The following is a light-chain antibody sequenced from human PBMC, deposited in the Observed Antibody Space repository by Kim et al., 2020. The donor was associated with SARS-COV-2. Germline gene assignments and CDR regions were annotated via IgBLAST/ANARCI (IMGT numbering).Light chain of an antibody. V-gene: IGKV3-20*01. CDR2: GAS. CDR3: QQYGSSYRWT. CDR1: QSVSGTY. Sequence: EVVLTQSPGTLSLSPGERATLSCRASQSVSGTYLAWYQQKPGQAPRLLIYGASSRATGTQDRISGSGSGTDFTLTISRLEPEDVAVYYCQQYGSSYRWTFGQGTKVDIK. J-gene: IGKJ1*01.